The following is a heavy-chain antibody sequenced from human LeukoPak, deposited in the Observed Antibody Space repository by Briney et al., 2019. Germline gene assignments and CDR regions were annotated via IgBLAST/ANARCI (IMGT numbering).Heavy chain of an antibody. CDR2: IYYSGST. CDR3: ARVGAAAGPTHYYYYYYMDV. Sequence: MSSETLSLTCTVSGGSISSSSYYWGWIRQPPGKGLEWIGSIYYSGSTYYNPSLKSRVTISVDTSKNQFSLKLSSVTAADTAVYYCARVGAAAGPTHYYYYYYMDVWGKGTTVTVSS. CDR1: GGSISSSSYY. V-gene: IGHV4-39*01. D-gene: IGHD6-13*01. J-gene: IGHJ6*03.